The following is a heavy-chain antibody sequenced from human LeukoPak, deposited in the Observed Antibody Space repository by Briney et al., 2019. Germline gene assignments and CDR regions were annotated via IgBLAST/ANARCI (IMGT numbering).Heavy chain of an antibody. CDR2: IWFDGIRK. Sequence: GGSLRLSCAASGFTFSNYGMHWVRQVPGKGLEWVAAIWFDGIRKYYADSVKGRLTISRDNSKNTLYLQMNSLRAGDTAVYYCARDLEDSSPFGAFDMWGQGTMVTVSS. D-gene: IGHD3-22*01. J-gene: IGHJ3*02. CDR1: GFTFSNYG. V-gene: IGHV3-33*01. CDR3: ARDLEDSSPFGAFDM.